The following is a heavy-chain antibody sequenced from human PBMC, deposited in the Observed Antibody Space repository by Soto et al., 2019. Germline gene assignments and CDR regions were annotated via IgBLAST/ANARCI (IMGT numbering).Heavy chain of an antibody. D-gene: IGHD3-10*01. CDR2: ISWNGAAT. J-gene: IGHJ4*02. CDR1: GFTFDDYA. CDR3: ANRRLYCSWFDC. V-gene: IGHV3-9*01. Sequence: EVQLVESGGGLVQPGGSLRLSCAASGFTFDDYAIHWVRQAPGKGLEWVSGISWNGAATGYVDSVKGRFSISRDNTKNTLYLQMDSLRSEDTAVYYCANRRLYCSWFDCWGQGTLVTVSS.